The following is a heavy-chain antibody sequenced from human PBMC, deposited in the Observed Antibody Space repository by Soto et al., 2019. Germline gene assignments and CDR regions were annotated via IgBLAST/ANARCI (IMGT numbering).Heavy chain of an antibody. V-gene: IGHV3-23*01. CDR2: ISGSGGSA. CDR1: GFTFSSYA. J-gene: IGHJ4*02. CDR3: AKTSGRGGEDY. D-gene: IGHD3-10*01. Sequence: EVQLLESGGGLVQRGGSLRLCCAASGFTFSSYAMSWVRQAPGKGLEWVSAISGSGGSAYYADSVKGRFTISRDNSKNTLYLQMNSLRAEDTAVYYCAKTSGRGGEDYWRQGTLVTVSS.